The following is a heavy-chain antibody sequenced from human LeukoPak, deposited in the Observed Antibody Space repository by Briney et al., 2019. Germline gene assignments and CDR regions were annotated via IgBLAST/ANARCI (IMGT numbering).Heavy chain of an antibody. J-gene: IGHJ4*02. CDR3: ARDTTLVTLYYFDS. Sequence: GGSLRLSCAASGFNLRTYGMHWVRQAPGKGLEWVALSWYDGSTKYYADSVKGRFSISRDNSKNTAYLQMDGLRAEDTAVYYCARDTTLVTLYYFDSWGQGTLVAVSS. CDR1: GFNLRTYG. CDR2: SWYDGSTK. V-gene: IGHV3-33*01. D-gene: IGHD2-21*02.